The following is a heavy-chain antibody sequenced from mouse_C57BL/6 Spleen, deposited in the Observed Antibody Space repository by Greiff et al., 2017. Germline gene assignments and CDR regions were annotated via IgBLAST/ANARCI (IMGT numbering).Heavy chain of an antibody. CDR1: GFTFSSYG. J-gene: IGHJ4*01. V-gene: IGHV5-6*02. D-gene: IGHD2-1*01. CDR3: ARRNYPHYYAMDY. Sequence: EVMLVESGGDLVKPGGSLKLSCAASGFTFSSYGMSWVRQTPDKRLEWVATISSGGSYTYYPDSVKGRFTISRDNAKNTLYLQMSSLKSEDTAMYYCARRNYPHYYAMDYWGQGTSVTVSS. CDR2: ISSGGSYT.